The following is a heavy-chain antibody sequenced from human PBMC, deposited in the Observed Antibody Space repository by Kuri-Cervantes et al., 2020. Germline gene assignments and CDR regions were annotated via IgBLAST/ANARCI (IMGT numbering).Heavy chain of an antibody. CDR3: ARGRPNYCSSTSCYFWKPRSSSWPIFDY. CDR1: GGSFSGYY. Sequence: GSLRLSCAVYGGSFSGYYWSWIRQPPGKGLEWIGEINHSGSTNYNPSLKSRVTISVDTSKNQFSLKLSSVTAADTAVYYCARGRPNYCSSTSCYFWKPRSSSWPIFDYWGQGTLVTVSS. CDR2: INHSGST. J-gene: IGHJ4*02. D-gene: IGHD2-2*01. V-gene: IGHV4-34*01.